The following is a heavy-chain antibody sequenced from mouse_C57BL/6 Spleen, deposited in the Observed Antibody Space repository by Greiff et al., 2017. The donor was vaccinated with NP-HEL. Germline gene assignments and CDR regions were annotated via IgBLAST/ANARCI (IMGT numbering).Heavy chain of an antibody. CDR2: IDPSDSYT. V-gene: IGHV1-69*01. Sequence: VQLQQPGAELVMPGASVKLSCKASGYTFTSYWMHWVKQRPGQGLEWIGEIDPSDSYTNYNQKFKGKSTLTVDKSSSTAYMPLSSLTSEDSAVYYWARSGDYYGSSYDYAMDYWGQGPSVTVSS. D-gene: IGHD1-1*01. CDR1: GYTFTSYW. CDR3: ARSGDYYGSSYDYAMDY. J-gene: IGHJ4*01.